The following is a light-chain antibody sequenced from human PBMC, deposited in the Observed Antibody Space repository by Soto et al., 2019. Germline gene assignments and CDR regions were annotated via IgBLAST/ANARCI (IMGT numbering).Light chain of an antibody. Sequence: DLQMTQSPSSLSASVGDRVTITCRASQSISRFLNWYQQKPGKAPELLVYAASTLQSGVPSRFSGSGSGTDFTLTISSLQPEDFATYYCQQSSSTPPYTFGQGTKVEIK. V-gene: IGKV1-39*01. J-gene: IGKJ2*01. CDR3: QQSSSTPPYT. CDR2: AAS. CDR1: QSISRF.